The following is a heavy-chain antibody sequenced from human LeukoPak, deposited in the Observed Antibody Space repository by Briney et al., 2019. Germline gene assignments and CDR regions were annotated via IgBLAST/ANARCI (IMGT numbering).Heavy chain of an antibody. CDR1: GFTFSIYG. CDR3: ARDRRTTDDY. Sequence: GRSLRLSCAASGFTFSIYGMHWVRQAPGKGLEWVAVIWYDGSNKYYADSVKGRFTISRDNSKNTLYLQMNSLRAEDTAVYYCARDRRTTDDYWGQGTLVTVSS. V-gene: IGHV3-33*01. J-gene: IGHJ4*02. CDR2: IWYDGSNK. D-gene: IGHD4-17*01.